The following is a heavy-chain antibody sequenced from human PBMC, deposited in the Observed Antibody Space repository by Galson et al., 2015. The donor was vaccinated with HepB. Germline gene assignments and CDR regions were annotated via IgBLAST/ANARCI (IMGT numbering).Heavy chain of an antibody. Sequence: SLRLSCAASGFTFSSYGMHWVRQAPGKGLEWVAFIRYDGSNKYYADSVKGRFTISRDNSKNTLYLQMNGLRAEDTAVYYCAKDPATIAVAGTSLGWFDPWGQGTLVTVSS. J-gene: IGHJ5*02. V-gene: IGHV3-30*02. D-gene: IGHD6-19*01. CDR1: GFTFSSYG. CDR3: AKDPATIAVAGTSLGWFDP. CDR2: IRYDGSNK.